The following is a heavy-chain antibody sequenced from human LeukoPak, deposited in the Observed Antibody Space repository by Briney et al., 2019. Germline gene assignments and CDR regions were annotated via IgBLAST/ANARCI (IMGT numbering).Heavy chain of an antibody. CDR2: MYYSGST. Sequence: SETLSLTCTVSGVSISSGGYDWGWLRQQAGKGLEWIVDMYYSGSTYYNPAVKRRFTIRVETNKNKCSLKLSSGTAADTAVYYCARDIGGYSGYVYYYGMDVWGQGTTVTVSS. CDR1: GVSISSGGYD. J-gene: IGHJ6*02. V-gene: IGHV4-31*03. D-gene: IGHD5-12*01. CDR3: ARDIGGYSGYVYYYGMDV.